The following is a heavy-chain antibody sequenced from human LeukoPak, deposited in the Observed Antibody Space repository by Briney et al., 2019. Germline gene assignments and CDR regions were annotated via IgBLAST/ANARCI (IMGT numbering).Heavy chain of an antibody. V-gene: IGHV3-66*01. Sequence: GGSLRLSCAASGFTVSDNYMSWVRQAPGKGLEWGSVIYSGGSTNYADSVKGRFTISRDNSKNTLYLQMNSLRADDTAVYYCARDPGYSYGLDYWGQGTLVTVSS. J-gene: IGHJ4*02. CDR3: ARDPGYSYGLDY. CDR1: GFTVSDNY. CDR2: IYSGGST. D-gene: IGHD5-18*01.